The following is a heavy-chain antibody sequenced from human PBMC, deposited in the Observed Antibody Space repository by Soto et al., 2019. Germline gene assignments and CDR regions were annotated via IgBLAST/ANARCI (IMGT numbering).Heavy chain of an antibody. CDR2: IWYDGSNK. Sequence: GGSLRLSCAASGFTFSSYGMHWVRQAPGKGLEWVAVIWYDGSNKYYADSVKGRFTISRDNSKNTLYLQMNSLRAEDTAVYYCARDHGAAAGPFDYWGQGTTVTVS. CDR3: ARDHGAAAGPFDY. J-gene: IGHJ4*03. CDR1: GFTFSSYG. V-gene: IGHV3-33*01. D-gene: IGHD6-13*01.